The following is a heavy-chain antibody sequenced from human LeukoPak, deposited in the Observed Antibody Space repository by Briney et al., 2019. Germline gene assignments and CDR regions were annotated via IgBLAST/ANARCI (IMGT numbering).Heavy chain of an antibody. J-gene: IGHJ4*02. CDR3: GRDFVNDAKARFDS. CDR1: GFSFTSYN. D-gene: IGHD4/OR15-4a*01. Sequence: GGSLRLSCAASGFSFTSYNFHWVRQAPGKGLKWLGFISYDGNIKYEDSVKGRFTISRDNSKNTLYLQMNSLRAEDTAMYYCGRDFVNDAKARFDSWGQGTLVTVSS. V-gene: IGHV3-30*03. CDR2: ISYDGNIK.